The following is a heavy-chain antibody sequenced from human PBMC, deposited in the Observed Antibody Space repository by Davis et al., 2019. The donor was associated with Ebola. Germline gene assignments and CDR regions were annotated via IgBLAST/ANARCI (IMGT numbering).Heavy chain of an antibody. D-gene: IGHD3-22*01. CDR3: AHRPGDDSSFDY. J-gene: IGHJ4*02. Sequence: SGPTLVKPTQTLTLTCTFSGFSLSTSGVGVGWIRQPPGKALEWLALIYWNDDKRYSPSLKSRLTITKDTSKNQVVLTMTNMDPVDTATYYCAHRPGDDSSFDYWGQGTLVTVSS. CDR1: GFSLSTSGVG. V-gene: IGHV2-5*01. CDR2: IYWNDDK.